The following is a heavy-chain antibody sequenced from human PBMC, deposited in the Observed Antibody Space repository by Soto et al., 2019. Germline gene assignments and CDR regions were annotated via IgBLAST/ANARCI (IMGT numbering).Heavy chain of an antibody. D-gene: IGHD4-4*01. Sequence: GGSLRLSCTPSGFIFSEYAMSWVRQAPGKGLEWVSSIGGPGDDTYYADYVKGRFTISRDNSKNTLYPQMNSLRGDDTAIYYCVKDRMSRNSVWDPFDVWGQGTMVTVSS. V-gene: IGHV3-23*01. CDR3: VKDRMSRNSVWDPFDV. CDR2: IGGPGDDT. J-gene: IGHJ3*01. CDR1: GFIFSEYA.